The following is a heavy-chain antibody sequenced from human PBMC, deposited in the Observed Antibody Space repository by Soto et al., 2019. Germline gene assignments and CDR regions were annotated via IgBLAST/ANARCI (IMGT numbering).Heavy chain of an antibody. D-gene: IGHD3-10*01. J-gene: IGHJ4*02. V-gene: IGHV3-7*05. CDR1: GFTFSSYW. CDR2: IKQDGSEK. CDR3: ARENGGGAIYYFDY. Sequence: GGSLRLSCAASGFTFSSYWMSWVRQAPGKGLEWVANIKQDGSEKYYVDSVKGRFTISRDNAKNSLYLQMNSLRAEDTAVYYCARENGGGAIYYFDYWGQGTLVTVSS.